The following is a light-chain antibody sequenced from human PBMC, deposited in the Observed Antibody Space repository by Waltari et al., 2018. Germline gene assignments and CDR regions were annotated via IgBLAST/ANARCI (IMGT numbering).Light chain of an antibody. CDR2: DAS. CDR1: QDISNY. CDR3: QQYDNLLLT. Sequence: IQMTQSPSSLSAPVGDRVTITCQASQDISNYLNWYQQKPGKAPKLLIYDASNLETGVPSRFSGSGSGTDFTFTISSLQPEDIATYYCQQYDNLLLTFGGGTKVEIK. V-gene: IGKV1-33*01. J-gene: IGKJ4*01.